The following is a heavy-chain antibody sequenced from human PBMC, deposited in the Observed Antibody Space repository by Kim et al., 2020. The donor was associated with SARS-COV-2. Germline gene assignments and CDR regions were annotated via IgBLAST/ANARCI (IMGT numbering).Heavy chain of an antibody. V-gene: IGHV3-11*06. J-gene: IGHJ4*02. D-gene: IGHD3-10*01. CDR3: ARDGGDTFDYWFSY. Sequence: YAEAVKGRCTISRDNTKNSAYLQMVNLRGEDTAVYYCARDGGDTFDYWFSYWGQGALVTVSS.